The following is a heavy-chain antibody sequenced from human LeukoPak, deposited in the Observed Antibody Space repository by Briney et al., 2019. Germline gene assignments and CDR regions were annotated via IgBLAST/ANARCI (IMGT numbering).Heavy chain of an antibody. J-gene: IGHJ4*02. V-gene: IGHV3-23*01. CDR2: INGGGGST. CDR3: AKRWNLYYFDY. D-gene: IGHD4-23*01. Sequence: KELKWVSIINGGGGSTYYADSVKGRFTISRDNSQNTLYLQMNSLRAEDTAVYYCAKRWNLYYFDYWGQGTLVTVSS.